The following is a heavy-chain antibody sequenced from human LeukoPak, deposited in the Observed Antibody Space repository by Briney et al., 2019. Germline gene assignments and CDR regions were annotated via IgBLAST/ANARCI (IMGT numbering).Heavy chain of an antibody. CDR3: ARPERRVVTAIYRY. CDR1: GGSISSYY. J-gene: IGHJ4*02. D-gene: IGHD2-21*02. CDR2: IYYSGST. V-gene: IGHV4-59*12. Sequence: SETLSLTCTVSGGSISSYYWSWIRQPPGKGLEWIGYIYYSGSTNYNPSLKSRVTISVDTSKNQFSLKLSSVTAADTAVYYCARPERRVVTAIYRYWGQGTLVTVSS.